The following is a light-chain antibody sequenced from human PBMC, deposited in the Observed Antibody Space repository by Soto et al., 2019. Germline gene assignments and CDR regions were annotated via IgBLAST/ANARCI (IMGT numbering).Light chain of an antibody. Sequence: QSVLTQPPSSSGTPGQRVTISCSGSSSKIGSRYVYWYQVVPGTAPKLLIYWNDQRPSGVPDRFSGSKSGTSASLAISGLRSEDEADYYGGPWEDKLSGYFFGSGTTVTV. CDR2: WND. V-gene: IGLV1-47*01. J-gene: IGLJ1*01. CDR3: GPWEDKLSGYF. CDR1: SSKIGSRY.